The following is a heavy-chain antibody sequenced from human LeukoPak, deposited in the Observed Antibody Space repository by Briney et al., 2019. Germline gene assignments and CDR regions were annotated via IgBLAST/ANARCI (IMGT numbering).Heavy chain of an antibody. V-gene: IGHV3-23*01. D-gene: IGHD3-22*01. CDR3: AKSSPPGTMIVVVILSYPH. CDR1: GFTFSSYA. Sequence: PGGSLRLSCAASGFTFSSYAMSWVRQAPGKGLEWISSISSTGGSTYYTDSVKGRFTISRDNSKNTLYLQMNSLRAEDTAVYYCAKSSPPGTMIVVVILSYPHWGQGTLVTVSS. CDR2: ISSTGGST. J-gene: IGHJ4*02.